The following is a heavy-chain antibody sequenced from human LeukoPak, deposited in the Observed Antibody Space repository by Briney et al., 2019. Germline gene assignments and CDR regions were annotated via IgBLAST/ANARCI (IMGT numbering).Heavy chain of an antibody. Sequence: GGSQRLSCAASGFTFSTYWMTWVRQAPGKGLEWVANINQDGSEKHYVDSVKGRFTISRDNARSSLYLQMNSLRADDTAVYYCARDYGDSIWGQGTLVTVSS. J-gene: IGHJ4*02. CDR1: GFTFSTYW. CDR3: ARDYGDSI. CDR2: INQDGSEK. D-gene: IGHD4-17*01. V-gene: IGHV3-7*01.